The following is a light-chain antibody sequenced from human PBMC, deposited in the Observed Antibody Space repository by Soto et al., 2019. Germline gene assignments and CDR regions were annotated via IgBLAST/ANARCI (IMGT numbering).Light chain of an antibody. CDR3: QQANSFPLP. Sequence: DLPMTQSPSSVSASVGDRVTITCRASQGLSSRLAWYQQKPGKAPKLLIYAASNLQGGVPSRFSGSGSGTDFTLTISSLQPEDFATYYCQQANSFPLPFGGGTKVEIK. J-gene: IGKJ4*01. CDR1: QGLSSR. V-gene: IGKV1D-12*01. CDR2: AAS.